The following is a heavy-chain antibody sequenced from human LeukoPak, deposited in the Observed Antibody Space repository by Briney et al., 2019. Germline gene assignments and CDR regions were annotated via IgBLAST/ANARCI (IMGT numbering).Heavy chain of an antibody. Sequence: ASVKVSCKASGYSFTNYGISWVRQAPGQGLEWMGWISAYNGYTHFAQKFQGRVTMTTDTSTSTAYMELRSLRSDDTAVYCCARGFPPRRNYDSSGYYSYYFDHWGQGTLVTVSS. CDR3: ARGFPPRRNYDSSGYYSYYFDH. CDR2: ISAYNGYT. CDR1: GYSFTNYG. V-gene: IGHV1-18*01. J-gene: IGHJ4*02. D-gene: IGHD3-22*01.